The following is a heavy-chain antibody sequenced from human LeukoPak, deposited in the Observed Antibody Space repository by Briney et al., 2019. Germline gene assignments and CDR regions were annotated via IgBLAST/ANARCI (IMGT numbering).Heavy chain of an antibody. Sequence: SETLSLTCTVSGGSISSYYWSWIRQPPGKGLEWIGYIYYSGSTNYNPSLKSRVTISVDTSKNQFTLKLSSVTAADTAVYYCASRHTYYYDSSGYPLDAFDIWGQGTMVTVSS. CDR2: IYYSGST. CDR3: ASRHTYYYDSSGYPLDAFDI. V-gene: IGHV4-59*01. J-gene: IGHJ3*02. D-gene: IGHD3-22*01. CDR1: GGSISSYY.